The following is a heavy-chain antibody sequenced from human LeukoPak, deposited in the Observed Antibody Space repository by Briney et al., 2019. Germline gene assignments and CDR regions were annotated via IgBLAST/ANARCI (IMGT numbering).Heavy chain of an antibody. Sequence: GGSLRLSCVGSGFTFRSHAMSWVRQAPEKGLEFVSGIYENGGTTYYADSVKGRFSISRDNSKNTLYLQMDSLRGEDTAVYYCAKVTGGDMITYGGLDYWGQGTLVTVSS. CDR3: AKVTGGDMITYGGLDY. D-gene: IGHD3-16*01. V-gene: IGHV3-23*01. J-gene: IGHJ4*02. CDR1: GFTFRSHA. CDR2: IYENGGTT.